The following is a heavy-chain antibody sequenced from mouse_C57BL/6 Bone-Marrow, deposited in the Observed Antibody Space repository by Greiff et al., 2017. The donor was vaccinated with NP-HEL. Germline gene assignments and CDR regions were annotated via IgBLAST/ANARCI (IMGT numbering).Heavy chain of an antibody. D-gene: IGHD1-1*01. J-gene: IGHJ1*03. V-gene: IGHV1-26*01. CDR3: ARRLDYGSSHWYFDV. CDR2: IPWKQGGT. CDR1: GEKRKEYE. Sequence: EVQLHQSGPSLFKEGASVKIACKAAGEKRKEYERKGGKERKGKRMEGMGEIPWKQGGTSYNQKFKGKATLTVDKSSSTAYMELRSLTSEDSAVYYCARRLDYGSSHWYFDVWGTGTTVTVSS.